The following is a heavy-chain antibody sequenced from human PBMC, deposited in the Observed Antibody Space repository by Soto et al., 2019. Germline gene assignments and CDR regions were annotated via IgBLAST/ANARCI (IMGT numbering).Heavy chain of an antibody. CDR1: GYTFTGYH. CDR2: INPNSGGT. J-gene: IGHJ5*02. Sequence: ASVKVSCKASGYTFTGYHMHWVRQAPGQGLEWMGWINPNSGGTNYAQKFQGRVTMTRDTSISTAYMELSRLRSDDTAVYYCAREAGITGTSGSGWFDPWGQGTLVTAPQ. CDR3: AREAGITGTSGSGWFDP. V-gene: IGHV1-2*02. D-gene: IGHD1-7*01.